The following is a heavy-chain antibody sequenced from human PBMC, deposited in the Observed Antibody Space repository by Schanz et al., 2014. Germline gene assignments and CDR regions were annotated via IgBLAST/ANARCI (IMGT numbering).Heavy chain of an antibody. CDR1: GGTFNSYT. J-gene: IGHJ4*02. CDR2: IIPILGIA. V-gene: IGHV1-69*02. Sequence: QVQLVQSGAEVKKPGSSMKVSCKASGGTFNSYTINWVRQAPGQGLEWMGRIIPILGIANYAQKFQGRVTITADRSTSTAYMELSSMRSEDTAVYYCARGYGDSATDFWGQGTLDTVSS. D-gene: IGHD4-17*01. CDR3: ARGYGDSATDF.